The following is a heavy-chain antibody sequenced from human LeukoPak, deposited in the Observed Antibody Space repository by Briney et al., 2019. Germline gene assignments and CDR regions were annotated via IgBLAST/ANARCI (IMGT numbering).Heavy chain of an antibody. CDR2: IYSGAST. J-gene: IGHJ3*02. V-gene: IGHV3-66*01. Sequence: GGSLRLSCAAPGFTGSSNYMSWVSQAPGKGLEWVSVIYSGASTYYADSVKGRFTISRDNAKNSLYLQMNSLRAEDTAVYYCARTAPMKTGAFDIWGQGTMVTVSS. CDR1: GFTGSSNY. CDR3: ARTAPMKTGAFDI. D-gene: IGHD1-14*01.